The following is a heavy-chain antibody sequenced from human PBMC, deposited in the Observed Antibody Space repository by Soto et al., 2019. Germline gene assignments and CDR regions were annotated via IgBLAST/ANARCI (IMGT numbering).Heavy chain of an antibody. Sequence: SETLSLTCTVSGDSISGYHWSWIRQTAGKGLEWIGHIYTSGSTTYNPSLRGRVTLSIDTSKNQFSLELRSVTAADTAVYFCARELGSGRSQRYFDFWGQGTLVTSPQ. J-gene: IGHJ4*02. D-gene: IGHD6-19*01. CDR1: GDSISGYH. CDR2: IYTSGST. V-gene: IGHV4-4*07. CDR3: ARELGSGRSQRYFDF.